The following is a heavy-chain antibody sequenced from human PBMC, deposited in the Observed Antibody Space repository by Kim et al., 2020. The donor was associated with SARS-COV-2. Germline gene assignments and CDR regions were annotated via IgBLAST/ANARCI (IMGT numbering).Heavy chain of an antibody. J-gene: IGHJ5*02. CDR3: ARHFSLVVVGENWFDP. CDR2: IYYSGST. CDR1: GGSISSSSYY. Sequence: SETLSLTCTVSGGSISSSSYYWGWIRQPPGKGLEWIGSIYYSGSTYYNPSLKSRVTISVDTSKNQFSLKLSSVTAADTAMYYCARHFSLVVVGENWFDPWGQGTLVTVSS. D-gene: IGHD2-2*01. V-gene: IGHV4-39*01.